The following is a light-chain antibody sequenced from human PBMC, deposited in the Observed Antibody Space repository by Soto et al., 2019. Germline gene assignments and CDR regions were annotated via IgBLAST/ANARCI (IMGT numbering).Light chain of an antibody. J-gene: IGKJ5*01. CDR2: GAS. CDR3: QQYYNWPRT. V-gene: IGKV3-15*01. Sequence: EIVMTQSPATLSVSPGERATLSCRASENIYTNLAWYQQKPGQAPRLLFYGASTRATGLPARFSGTGSGTEFTLTINSLQAEDSAVYYCQQYYNWPRTFGQGTRVEIK. CDR1: ENIYTN.